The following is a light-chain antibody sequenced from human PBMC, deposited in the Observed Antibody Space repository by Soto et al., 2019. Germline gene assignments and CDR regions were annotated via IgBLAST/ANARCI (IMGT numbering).Light chain of an antibody. J-gene: IGKJ4*01. V-gene: IGKV3-15*01. CDR2: GVS. CDR3: QQYGDWPLT. Sequence: EIVMTQSPVTLSVSPGERATLSCRASQSVRSTYLAWYQQKPGQAPRLLIFGVSNRAAGIPARFSGSGSGTEFTLTISSLQSEEFAVYYCQQYGDWPLTFGGGTKVDIK. CDR1: QSVRSTY.